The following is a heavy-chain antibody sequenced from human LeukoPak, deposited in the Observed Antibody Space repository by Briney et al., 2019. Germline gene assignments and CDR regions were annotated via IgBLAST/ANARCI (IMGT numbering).Heavy chain of an antibody. CDR3: AREYYYDENAGNY. CDR2: ITASSTYI. CDR1: GFSFSRSS. J-gene: IGHJ4*02. D-gene: IGHD3-22*01. V-gene: IGHV3-21*01. Sequence: PGGSLRLSCAASGFSFSRSSMGWVRQAPGKGLEWVSSITASSTYIYYADSVKGRFTISRDNVEKSVYLQMNSLRAEDTAVYYCAREYYYDENAGNYWGQGTLVTGSS.